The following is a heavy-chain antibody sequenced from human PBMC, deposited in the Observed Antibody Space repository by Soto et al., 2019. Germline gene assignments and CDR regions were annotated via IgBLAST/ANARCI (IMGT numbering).Heavy chain of an antibody. Sequence: ASVKVSCKASGYTFTSYDINWVRQATGQGLEWMGWMNPNSGNTGYAQKFQGRVTMTRNTSISTAYMELSSLRSEDTAVYYCAREGSRVRGVPVGYYYYYGMDVWGQGTTVTVSS. CDR1: GYTFTSYD. V-gene: IGHV1-8*01. D-gene: IGHD3-10*01. CDR2: MNPNSGNT. J-gene: IGHJ6*02. CDR3: AREGSRVRGVPVGYYYYYGMDV.